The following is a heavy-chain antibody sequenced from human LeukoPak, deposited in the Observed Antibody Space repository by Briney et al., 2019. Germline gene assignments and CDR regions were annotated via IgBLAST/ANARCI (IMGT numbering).Heavy chain of an antibody. D-gene: IGHD3-22*01. Sequence: GGSLRLSCSASGFTFSNFPMHWVRQAPGKGLEYVSAVSSDGGSTYYADSVRGRFTISRDNSKNTLSLQMGSLRAEDTAVYYCVKAILFGSVSYYADWGQGTLVTVSA. J-gene: IGHJ4*02. V-gene: IGHV3-64D*09. CDR2: VSSDGGST. CDR3: VKAILFGSVSYYAD. CDR1: GFTFSNFP.